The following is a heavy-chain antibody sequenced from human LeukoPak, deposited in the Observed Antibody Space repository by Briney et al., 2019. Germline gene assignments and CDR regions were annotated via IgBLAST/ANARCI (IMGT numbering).Heavy chain of an antibody. CDR2: IYPGDSDT. Sequence: GESLRISCKGSGYSFTTYWIGWVRQMPGKGLEWVGIIYPGDSDTRYSPSFQGRVTISADKSISTAYLQWSSLKASDTAMYYCARGRFPNWFDPWGQGTLVTVSS. D-gene: IGHD3-3*01. CDR1: GYSFTTYW. CDR3: ARGRFPNWFDP. J-gene: IGHJ5*02. V-gene: IGHV5-51*01.